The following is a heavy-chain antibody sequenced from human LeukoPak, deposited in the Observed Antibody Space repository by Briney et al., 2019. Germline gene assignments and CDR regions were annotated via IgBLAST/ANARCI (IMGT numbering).Heavy chain of an antibody. J-gene: IGHJ4*02. CDR1: GYTFTGYY. V-gene: IGHV1-2*06. CDR2: INPNSGGT. Sequence: ASVKVSCKASGYTFTGYYMHWVRQAPGQGLEWMGRINPNSGGTNYAQKFQGRVTMTRDTSITTAYMELSRLTSDDTAVYYCARGSGIVAATEDYWGQGTLVTVSS. D-gene: IGHD1-26*01. CDR3: ARGSGIVAATEDY.